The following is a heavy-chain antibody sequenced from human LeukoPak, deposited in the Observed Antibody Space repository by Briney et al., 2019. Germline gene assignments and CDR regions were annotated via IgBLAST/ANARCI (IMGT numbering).Heavy chain of an antibody. J-gene: IGHJ4*02. D-gene: IGHD4-17*01. CDR2: IIPIFGTA. CDR1: GYTFTGYY. V-gene: IGHV1-69*13. Sequence: SVKVSCKASGYTFTGYYIHWVRQAPGQGLEWMGGIIPIFGTANYAQKFQGRVTITADESTSTAYMELSSLRSEDTAVYYCARDAYGDSNDPFDYWGQGTLVTVSS. CDR3: ARDAYGDSNDPFDY.